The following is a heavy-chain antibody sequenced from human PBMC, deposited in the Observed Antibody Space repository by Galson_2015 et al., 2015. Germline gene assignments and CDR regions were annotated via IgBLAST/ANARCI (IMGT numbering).Heavy chain of an antibody. D-gene: IGHD6-13*01. V-gene: IGHV3-49*03. CDR1: GFTFGDYA. CDR3: TRDTDSAAAGPTHYYYYYGMDV. CDR2: IRSKAYGGTT. Sequence: SLRLSCAASGFTFGDYAMSWFRQAPGKGLEWVGFIRSKAYGGTTEYAASVKGRFTISRDDSKSIAYLQMNSLKTEDTAVYYCTRDTDSAAAGPTHYYYYYGMDVWGQGTTVTVSS. J-gene: IGHJ6*02.